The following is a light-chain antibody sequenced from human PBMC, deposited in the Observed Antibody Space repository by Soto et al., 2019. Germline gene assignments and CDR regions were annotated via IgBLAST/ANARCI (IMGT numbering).Light chain of an antibody. CDR1: QGISNS. J-gene: IGKJ1*01. CDR3: QMYNSAPWT. Sequence: DFRMTQSPSSLSASVEDRVTITCRASQGISNSLAWYQQKPGRVPKLLIYAASTLQSGVPSRFSGSGSGTDFTLTISSLQPEDVATYYCQMYNSAPWTFGQGTKVE. V-gene: IGKV1-27*01. CDR2: AAS.